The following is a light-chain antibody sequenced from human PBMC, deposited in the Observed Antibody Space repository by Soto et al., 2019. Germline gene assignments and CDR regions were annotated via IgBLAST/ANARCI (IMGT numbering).Light chain of an antibody. J-gene: IGKJ4*01. CDR2: GAS. Sequence: EIVMTQSPATLSVSPGERVTFSCRASQSVTSNLAWYQHKPGQAPRLLIYGASTGATGIPARFSGSGSGTEFTFTINSLQSEDFAIYYCQQYDNWPVTFGGGTKVEI. CDR3: QQYDNWPVT. CDR1: QSVTSN. V-gene: IGKV3-15*01.